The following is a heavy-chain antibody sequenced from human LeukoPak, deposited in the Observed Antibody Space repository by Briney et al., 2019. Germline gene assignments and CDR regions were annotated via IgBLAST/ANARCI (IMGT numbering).Heavy chain of an antibody. CDR3: ARETRNSYSLGY. CDR1: GYSISSGYY. CDR2: IYHSGST. D-gene: IGHD5-18*01. J-gene: IGHJ4*02. V-gene: IGHV4-38-2*02. Sequence: SETLSLTCTVSGYSISSGYYWGWIRQPPGKGLEGIGSIYHSGSTYYNPFLKSRVTISVDTSKNQFSLKLSSVTAADTAVYYCARETRNSYSLGYWGQGTLVTVSS.